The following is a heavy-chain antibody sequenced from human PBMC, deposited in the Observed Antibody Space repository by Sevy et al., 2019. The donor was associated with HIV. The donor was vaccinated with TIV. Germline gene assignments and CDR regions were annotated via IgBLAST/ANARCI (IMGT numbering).Heavy chain of an antibody. D-gene: IGHD6-13*01. CDR1: GGSFSGNY. J-gene: IGHJ6*02. Sequence: SETLSLTCAVYGGSFSGNYWTWIRHSPGRGLELIGEINHSGGANYNSSLKGRVTISVDTSKNQFSLRLTSITAADTAVYYWARGRGPARQQPPRRVRMPDYFGLDVWGQGTTVTVSS. CDR2: INHSGGA. CDR3: ARGRGPARQQPPRRVRMPDYFGLDV. V-gene: IGHV4-34*01.